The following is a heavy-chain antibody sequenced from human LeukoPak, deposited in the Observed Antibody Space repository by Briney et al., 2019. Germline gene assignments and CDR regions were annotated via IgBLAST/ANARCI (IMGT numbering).Heavy chain of an antibody. J-gene: IGHJ4*02. CDR2: IWFDGSNK. V-gene: IGHV3-33*01. CDR3: ARDGDYYDSSGYYND. D-gene: IGHD3-22*01. CDR1: GFTFSSYG. Sequence: GGSLRLSCAASGFTFSSYGMHWVRQAPGKGLEWVAVIWFDGSNKYYADSVKGRFTISRDNSKNTLYLQVNSLRAEDTALYYCARDGDYYDSSGYYNDWGQGTLVTVSS.